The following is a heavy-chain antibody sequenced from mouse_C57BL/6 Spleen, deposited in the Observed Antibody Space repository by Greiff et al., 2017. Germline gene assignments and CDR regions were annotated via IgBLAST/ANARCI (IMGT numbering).Heavy chain of an antibody. J-gene: IGHJ2*01. V-gene: IGHV5-16*01. CDR2: IKYDGSST. CDR1: GFTFSDYY. Sequence: EVKLMESEGGLVQPGSSMKLSCTASGFTFSDYYMAWVRQVPEKGLEWVAKIKYDGSSTYYLDYLKSRFIISRDNAKYILYLQMSSLKSEDTATDYCARVSNSCPFDYWGQGTTLTVSS. D-gene: IGHD4-1*02. CDR3: ARVSNSCPFDY.